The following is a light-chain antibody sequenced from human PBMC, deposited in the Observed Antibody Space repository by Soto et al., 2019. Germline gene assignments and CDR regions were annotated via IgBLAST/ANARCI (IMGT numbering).Light chain of an antibody. CDR1: QGITNN. CDR2: AAS. Sequence: DIQMTQSPSSLSASVGDRVTITCRASQGITNNLAWYQQKPGKVPKLLIYAASTLQSGVPSRFSGSGSGTDFTLTISSLQPEDVATYYCQKYNSAPWTFDQGTKVEIK. J-gene: IGKJ1*01. V-gene: IGKV1-27*01. CDR3: QKYNSAPWT.